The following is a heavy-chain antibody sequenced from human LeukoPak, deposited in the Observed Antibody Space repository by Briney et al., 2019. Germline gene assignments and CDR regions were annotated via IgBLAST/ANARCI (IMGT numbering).Heavy chain of an antibody. CDR2: IKPNSGDT. V-gene: IGHV1-2*02. J-gene: IGHJ4*02. CDR3: ARDLVADYGDYGVYPENDY. D-gene: IGHD4-17*01. Sequence: GASVKVSCKASGYTFTGYYIHWVRQAPGQGLEWMGWIKPNSGDTNYAQKFQGRVTMTRDTSISTVYMELSRLRSDDTAVYYCARDLVADYGDYGVYPENDYWGQGTLVTVSS. CDR1: GYTFTGYY.